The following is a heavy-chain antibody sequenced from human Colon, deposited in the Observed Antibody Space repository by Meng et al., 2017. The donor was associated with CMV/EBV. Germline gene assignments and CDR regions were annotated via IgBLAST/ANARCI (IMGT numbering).Heavy chain of an antibody. J-gene: IGHJ4*02. CDR2: IYWDDDK. D-gene: IGHD2-2*01. CDR3: AHKSLPAAFFDY. V-gene: IGHV2-5*02. CDR1: GFSLNPYEVG. Sequence: QIPLKEAGPTLVEPHQTLTLTCTFSGFSLNPYEVGVGRFRQPPGKAPEWLALIYWDDDKRYRSSLGNRLTLTHDASKNQVVLTMTDMDPVDTATYYCAHKSLPAAFFDYWSQGTLVTVSS.